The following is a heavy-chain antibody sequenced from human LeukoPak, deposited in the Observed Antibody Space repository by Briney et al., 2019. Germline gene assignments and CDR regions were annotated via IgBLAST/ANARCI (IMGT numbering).Heavy chain of an antibody. D-gene: IGHD2-2*01. V-gene: IGHV3-23*01. CDR1: GFTFSSYA. J-gene: IGHJ3*02. CDR2: ISGSGGST. CDR3: ATGQYQLLHPALGDAFDI. Sequence: GGSLRLSCAASGFTFSSYAMSWVRQAPGKGLEWVSAISGSGGSTYYADSVKGRFTISRGNSKNTLYLQMNSLRAEDTAVYYCATGQYQLLHPALGDAFDIWGQGTMVTVSS.